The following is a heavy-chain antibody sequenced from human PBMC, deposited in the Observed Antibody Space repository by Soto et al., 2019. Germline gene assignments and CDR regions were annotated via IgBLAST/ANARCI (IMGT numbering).Heavy chain of an antibody. D-gene: IGHD5-12*01. CDR2: ISYDGSNK. CDR1: GFTFSSYG. V-gene: IGHV3-30*18. J-gene: IGHJ5*02. Sequence: PGGSLRLSCAASGFTFSSYGMHWVRQAPGKGLEWVAVISYDGSNKYYADSVKGRFTISRDNSKNTLYLQMNSLRAEDTTVYYCAKDRERWLQLPWFDPWGQGTLVTVSS. CDR3: AKDRERWLQLPWFDP.